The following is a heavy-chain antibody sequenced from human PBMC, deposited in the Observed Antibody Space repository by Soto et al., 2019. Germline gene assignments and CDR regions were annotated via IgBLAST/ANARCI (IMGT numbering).Heavy chain of an antibody. CDR3: ARAPRGYSGYGEVDY. CDR1: GGSISSGGYY. CDR2: IYYSGST. Sequence: PSETLSLTCTVSGGSISSGGYYWSWIRQHPGKGLEWIGYIYYSGSTYYNPSLKSRVTISVDTSKNQFSLKLSSVTAADTAVYYCARAPRGYSGYGEVDYWGQGTLVTVSS. D-gene: IGHD5-12*01. V-gene: IGHV4-31*03. J-gene: IGHJ4*02.